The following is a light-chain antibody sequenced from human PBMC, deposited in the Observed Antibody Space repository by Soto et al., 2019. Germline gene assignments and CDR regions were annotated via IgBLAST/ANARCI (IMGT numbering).Light chain of an antibody. J-gene: IGKJ1*01. CDR3: QQYGSSLRT. V-gene: IGKV3-20*01. Sequence: EIVLTQSPGTLSLSPGERATLSCRASQSVSSSHLAWYQLKPGQAPRLLTYGASSRATGIPDRFSGSGSGTDFTLTISRLEPEDFAVYYCQQYGSSLRTFGQGTKVDI. CDR2: GAS. CDR1: QSVSSSH.